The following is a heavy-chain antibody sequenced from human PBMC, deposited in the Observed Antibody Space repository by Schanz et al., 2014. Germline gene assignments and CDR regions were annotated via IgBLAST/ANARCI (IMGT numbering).Heavy chain of an antibody. CDR2: LSEGGGGT. J-gene: IGHJ5*02. Sequence: EEQLVESGGDLVQPGGSLRLSCSASGFTFSSYAMSWVRQAPGKGLEWVSALSEGGGGTHYADSVRGRFTISSDSSKITLYLQMSSLRADDTAFYYCAKAADWPVTRFDPCGEGTLVNVAS. D-gene: IGHD3-9*01. CDR3: AKAADWPVTRFDP. V-gene: IGHV3-23*04. CDR1: GFTFSSYA.